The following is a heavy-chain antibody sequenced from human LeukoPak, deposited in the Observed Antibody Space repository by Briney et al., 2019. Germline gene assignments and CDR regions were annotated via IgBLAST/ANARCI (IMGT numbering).Heavy chain of an antibody. CDR1: GFTFSSYA. CDR3: ARLTGYQDY. V-gene: IGHV3-23*01. D-gene: IGHD2-2*01. CDR2: ISGSGDDT. Sequence: GGSLRLSCAASGFTFSSYAMSWVRQAPGKGLEWVSAISGSGDDTYYADSVKGRFTISRDNSKSTLYLQMNSLRADDTAIYYCARLTGYQDYWGQGTLVTVSS. J-gene: IGHJ4*02.